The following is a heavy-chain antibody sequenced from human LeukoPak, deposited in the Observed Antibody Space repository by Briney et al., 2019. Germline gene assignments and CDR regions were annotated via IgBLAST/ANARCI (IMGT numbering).Heavy chain of an antibody. J-gene: IGHJ6*02. Sequence: GGSLRLSCAASGFTFSSYGMHWVRQAPGKGLEWVAVISYDGSNKYYADSVKGRFTISRDNSKNTLYLQMNSLRAEDTAVYYCAKDRSYSSGWDNYYYGMDVWGQGTTVTVSS. CDR3: AKDRSYSSGWDNYYYGMDV. V-gene: IGHV3-30*18. CDR1: GFTFSSYG. D-gene: IGHD6-19*01. CDR2: ISYDGSNK.